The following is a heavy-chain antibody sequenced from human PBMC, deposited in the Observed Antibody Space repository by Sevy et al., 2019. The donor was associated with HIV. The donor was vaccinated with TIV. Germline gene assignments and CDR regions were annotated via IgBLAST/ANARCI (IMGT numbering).Heavy chain of an antibody. CDR1: GFTFSNYW. CDR3: VAANSWEDY. V-gene: IGHV3-74*01. CDR2: VNSDGTST. J-gene: IGHJ4*02. D-gene: IGHD6-13*01. Sequence: GGSQRLSCAASGFTFSNYWMHWVRQAPGKGLVWVSRVNSDGTSTTYADSVKGRFTISRDNAKNTLCLQMSSLRTEDTAVYYCVAANSWEDYWGQGTLVTVSS.